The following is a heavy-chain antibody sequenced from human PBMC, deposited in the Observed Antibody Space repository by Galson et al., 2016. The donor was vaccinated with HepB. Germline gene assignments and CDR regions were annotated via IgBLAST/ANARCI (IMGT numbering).Heavy chain of an antibody. CDR1: GFTFSNNW. Sequence: SLRLSCAASGFTFSNNWMGWVRQGPGKGLEWVANTRQDGGENYYLDSVKGRFTISRDNAKNSLYLEMNSLRAEDTAVYYCTRDGSGRSPNWGQGTLVTVSS. D-gene: IGHD6-19*01. CDR3: TRDGSGRSPN. V-gene: IGHV3-7*03. CDR2: TRQDGGEN. J-gene: IGHJ4*02.